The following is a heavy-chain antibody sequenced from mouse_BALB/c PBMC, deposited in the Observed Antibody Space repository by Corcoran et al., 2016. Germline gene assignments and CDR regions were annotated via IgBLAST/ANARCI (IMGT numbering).Heavy chain of an antibody. Sequence: QIQLPQSGPELVKPGASVKISCKASGYTFTDYNINWVKQKPGQGLEWIGWIYPGSGNTKYNEKFKGKATLTVDTSSSTAYMQLSSLTSEDTAVYFCAGGYGNYVFAYWGQGTLVTVSA. J-gene: IGHJ3*01. D-gene: IGHD2-10*02. CDR2: IYPGSGNT. CDR1: GYTFTDYN. V-gene: IGHV1-84*02. CDR3: AGGYGNYVFAY.